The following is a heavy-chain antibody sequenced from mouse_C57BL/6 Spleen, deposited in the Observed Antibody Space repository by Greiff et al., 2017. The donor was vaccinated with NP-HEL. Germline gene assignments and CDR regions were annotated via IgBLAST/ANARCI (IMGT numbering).Heavy chain of an antibody. Sequence: VHVKQSGPVLVKPGASVKMSCKASGYTFTDYYMNWVTQSHGKSLEWIGVINPYNGGTSYHQKFKGKATLTVDKSSSTAYMELNSLTSEDSAVYDCARDYSNYFDYWGQGTTLTVSS. CDR1: GYTFTDYY. D-gene: IGHD2-5*01. CDR3: ARDYSNYFDY. V-gene: IGHV1-19*01. CDR2: INPYNGGT. J-gene: IGHJ2*01.